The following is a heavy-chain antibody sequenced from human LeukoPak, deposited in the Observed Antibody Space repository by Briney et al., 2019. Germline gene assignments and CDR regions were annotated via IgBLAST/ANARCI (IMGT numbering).Heavy chain of an antibody. J-gene: IGHJ5*02. D-gene: IGHD3-3*01. CDR3: ARGGASNDFWSGPYNWCDL. CDR1: VYTFTIYY. CDR2: INPSGGST. Sequence: ASVTVSFTSSVYTFTIYYMHWVRQAPGQGLEWMGIINPSGGSTSYAQKYQGRVTMTRDTSTSTVYMELSSLRSEDTAVYYCARGGASNDFWSGPYNWCDLWGGGTLVSVSS. V-gene: IGHV1-46*01.